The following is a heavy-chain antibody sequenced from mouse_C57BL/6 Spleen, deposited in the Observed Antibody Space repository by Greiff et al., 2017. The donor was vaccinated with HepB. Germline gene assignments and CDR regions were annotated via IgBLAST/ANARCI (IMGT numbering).Heavy chain of an antibody. Sequence: VQLQQPGTELVKPGASVKLSCKASGYTFTSYWMHWVKQRPGQGLEWIGNINPRNGGTNYNEKFKSKATLTVDKSSSTAYMQLSSLTSEDSAVYYCARWWLLRRDWDFDGWGTGTTVTVSS. V-gene: IGHV1-53*01. CDR3: ARWWLLRRDWDFDG. CDR2: INPRNGGT. CDR1: GYTFTSYW. J-gene: IGHJ1*03. D-gene: IGHD2-3*01.